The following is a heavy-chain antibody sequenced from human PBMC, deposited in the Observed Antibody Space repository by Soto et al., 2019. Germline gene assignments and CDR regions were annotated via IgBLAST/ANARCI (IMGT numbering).Heavy chain of an antibody. CDR3: AREIDATGTHEEY. CDR1: GGSISSSSYY. D-gene: IGHD4-17*01. V-gene: IGHV4-39*02. Sequence: QLQLQESGPGLVKPSETLSLTCTVSGGSISSSSYYWGWIRHPPGKGLEWIGSIYYSGSTYYNPYLKSRFTLSVDTSKNQFSLKLSSVTAADTAVYYCAREIDATGTHEEYWGQGTVVTVSS. J-gene: IGHJ4*01. CDR2: IYYSGST.